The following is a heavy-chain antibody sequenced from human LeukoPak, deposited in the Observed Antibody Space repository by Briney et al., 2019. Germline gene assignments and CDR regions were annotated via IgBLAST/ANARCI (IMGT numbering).Heavy chain of an antibody. D-gene: IGHD3-9*01. CDR3: AREGRRFFDWARRGAFDI. J-gene: IGHJ3*02. CDR1: GFTFSSYA. CDR2: ISYDGSNK. V-gene: IGHV3-30-3*01. Sequence: GGSLRLSCAASGFTFSSYAMHWVRQAPGKGLEWVAVISYDGSNKYYADSVKGRFTISRDNSKNTLYLQMNSLRAEDTAVYYCAREGRRFFDWARRGAFDIWGQGTMVTVSS.